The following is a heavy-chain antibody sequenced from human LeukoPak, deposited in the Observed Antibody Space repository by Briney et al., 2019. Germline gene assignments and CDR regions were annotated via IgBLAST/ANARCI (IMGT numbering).Heavy chain of an antibody. CDR3: TSLGFDPDY. V-gene: IGHV3-48*04. D-gene: IGHD3-9*01. CDR1: GFTFSTYG. J-gene: IGHJ4*02. Sequence: GGSLRLSCAASGFTFSTYGMNWVRQAPGKGLEWISYISSDNSIIYYADSVKGRFTISRDNAKNSLHLQMNSLRAEDTAVYYCTSLGFDPDYWGQGTLVTVSS. CDR2: ISSDNSII.